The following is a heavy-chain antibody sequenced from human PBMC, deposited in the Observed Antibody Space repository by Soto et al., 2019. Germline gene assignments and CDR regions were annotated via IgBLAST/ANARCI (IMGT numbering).Heavy chain of an antibody. Sequence: GGSLRLSCAASGFTFDDYAMHWVRQAPGKGLEWVSGISWNSGSIGYADSVKGRFTISRDNAKNSLYLQMNSLRAEDTALYYCAKDRGGSSSWYNLDYYYGMDVWGQGTTVTVSS. CDR1: GFTFDDYA. V-gene: IGHV3-9*01. CDR2: ISWNSGSI. CDR3: AKDRGGSSSWYNLDYYYGMDV. D-gene: IGHD6-13*01. J-gene: IGHJ6*02.